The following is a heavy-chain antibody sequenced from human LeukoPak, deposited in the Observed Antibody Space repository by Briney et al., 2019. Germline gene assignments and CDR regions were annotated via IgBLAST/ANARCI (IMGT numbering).Heavy chain of an antibody. V-gene: IGHV1-69*13. J-gene: IGHJ3*02. CDR3: ARDNGYNYNDAFDI. Sequence: SVRVSCKASGGTFSSYAISWMRQAPGQGLEWMGGIIPIFGTPNYAQKFQGRVTITADESTSTAYMELSSLRSEDTAVYYCARDNGYNYNDAFDIWGQGTMVTVSS. CDR2: IIPIFGTP. D-gene: IGHD5-24*01. CDR1: GGTFSSYA.